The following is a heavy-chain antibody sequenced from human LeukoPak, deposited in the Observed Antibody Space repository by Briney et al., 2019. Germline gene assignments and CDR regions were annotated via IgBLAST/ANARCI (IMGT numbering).Heavy chain of an antibody. J-gene: IGHJ6*03. CDR2: INHSGST. CDR1: GFTVSSSY. D-gene: IGHD3-3*01. CDR3: ARRGPTMYYDFWSGPPNYMDV. V-gene: IGHV4-34*01. Sequence: GSLRLSCATSGFTVSSSYLSWVRQAPGKGLEWIGEINHSGSTNYNPSFKSRVTISVDTSKNQFSLKLSSVTAADTAVYYCARRGPTMYYDFWSGPPNYMDVWGKGTTVTVSS.